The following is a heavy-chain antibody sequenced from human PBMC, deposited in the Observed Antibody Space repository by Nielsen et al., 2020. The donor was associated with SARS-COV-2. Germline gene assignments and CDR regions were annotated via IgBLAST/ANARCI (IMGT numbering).Heavy chain of an antibody. D-gene: IGHD3-10*01. Sequence: VRQAPGKGLEWVSVIYSGGSTYYADSVKGRFTISRDNSKNTLYLQMNSLRAEDTAVYYCAKDRPPFYRVRGVLNNWFDPWGQGTLVTVSS. CDR2: IYSGGST. CDR3: AKDRPPFYRVRGVLNNWFDP. J-gene: IGHJ5*02. V-gene: IGHV3-53*05.